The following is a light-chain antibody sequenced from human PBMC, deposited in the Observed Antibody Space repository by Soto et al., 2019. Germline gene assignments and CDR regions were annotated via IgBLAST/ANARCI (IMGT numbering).Light chain of an antibody. V-gene: IGLV2-14*01. Sequence: QSVLTQPASVSGSPGQSITISCTGTSSDVGGYEYVSWYQQHPGKAPKLMIYAVSNRPSGVSTRFSGSKSGNTAPLTISGLQADDEADYYCSSFTSSSTLPYVFGTGTKVTVL. J-gene: IGLJ1*01. CDR3: SSFTSSSTLPYV. CDR2: AVS. CDR1: SSDVGGYEY.